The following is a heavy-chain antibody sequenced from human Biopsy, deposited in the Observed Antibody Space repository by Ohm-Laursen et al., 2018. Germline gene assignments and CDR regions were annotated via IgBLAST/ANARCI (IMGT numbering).Heavy chain of an antibody. Sequence: VSSVKVSCKVPGGTFSNYGVNWVRQAPGQGLEWLGGNTPILGTGNYAQKFQDRVTVAADTSTSTATMELRSLRSDDTAVYYCATKLTGYFHHWGQGTLVIVSS. J-gene: IGHJ1*01. V-gene: IGHV1-69*06. CDR2: NTPILGTG. CDR1: GGTFSNYG. CDR3: ATKLTGYFHH. D-gene: IGHD3-9*01.